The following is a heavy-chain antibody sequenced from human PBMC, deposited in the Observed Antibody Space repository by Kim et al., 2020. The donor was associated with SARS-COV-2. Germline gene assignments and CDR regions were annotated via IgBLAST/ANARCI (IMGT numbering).Heavy chain of an antibody. Sequence: GGSLRLSCAASGFTFSSYWMHWVRQGPGKGLVWVSRINSDGSSIKYADSVKGRFTISRDNAKNTLHLQMNSLRAEDTAVYYCARTHHYDAVQGLFSYYYG. J-gene: IGHJ6*01. CDR1: GFTFSSYW. CDR2: INSDGSSI. CDR3: ARTHHYDAVQGLFSYYYG. D-gene: IGHD5-12*01. V-gene: IGHV3-74*03.